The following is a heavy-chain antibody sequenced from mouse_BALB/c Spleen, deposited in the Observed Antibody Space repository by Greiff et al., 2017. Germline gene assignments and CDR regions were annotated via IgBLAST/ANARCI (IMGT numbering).Heavy chain of an antibody. CDR1: GYSITSGYY. Sequence: EVKLMESGPGLVKPSQSLSLTCSVTGYSITSGYYWNWIRQFPGNKLEWMGYISYDGSNNYNPSLKNRISITRDTSKNQFFLQLNSVTTEDPGTYYCASSARSYSLDHWGQGTSATVSS. CDR3: ASSARSYSLDH. V-gene: IGHV3-6*02. J-gene: IGHJ4*01. CDR2: ISYDGSN. D-gene: IGHD3-3*01.